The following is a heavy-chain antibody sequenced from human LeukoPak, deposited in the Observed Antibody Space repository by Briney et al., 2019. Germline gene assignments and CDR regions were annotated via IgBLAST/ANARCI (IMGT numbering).Heavy chain of an antibody. J-gene: IGHJ4*02. Sequence: SETLSLTCAVYGRSFSGYYWSWIRQPPGKGLEWIGEINHSGSTNYNPSLKSRVTISVDTSKNQFSLKLSSVTAADTAVYYCARGSSWGYVWGSYRRPLFFDYWGQGTLVTVSS. V-gene: IGHV4-34*01. CDR1: GRSFSGYY. CDR2: INHSGST. CDR3: ARGSSWGYVWGSYRRPLFFDY. D-gene: IGHD3-16*02.